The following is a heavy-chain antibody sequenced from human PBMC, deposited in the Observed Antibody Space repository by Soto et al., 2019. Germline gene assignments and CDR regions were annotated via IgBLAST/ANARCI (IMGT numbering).Heavy chain of an antibody. CDR2: ISWNSGSI. CDR3: AKDMRDFWSGSLDY. CDR1: GFTFDDYA. D-gene: IGHD3-3*01. J-gene: IGHJ4*02. Sequence: GGSLRLSCAASGFTFDDYAMHWVRQAPGKGLEWVSGISWNSGSIGYADSVKGRFTISRDNAKNSLYLQMNSLRAEDTALYYCAKDMRDFWSGSLDYWGQGTLVTVSS. V-gene: IGHV3-9*01.